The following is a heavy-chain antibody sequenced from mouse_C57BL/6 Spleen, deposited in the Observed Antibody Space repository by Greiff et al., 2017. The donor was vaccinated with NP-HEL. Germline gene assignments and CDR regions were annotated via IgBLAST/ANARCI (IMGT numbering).Heavy chain of an antibody. D-gene: IGHD1-1*01. CDR3: ARDPFITTVVATDWYCDV. Sequence: EVQGVESGGGLVKPGGSLKLSCAASGFTFSSYAMSWVRQTPEKRLEWVATISDGGSYTYYPDNVKGRFTISRDNAKNNLYLQMSHLKSEDTAMYYCARDPFITTVVATDWYCDVGGTGTTVTVSS. J-gene: IGHJ1*03. V-gene: IGHV5-4*01. CDR1: GFTFSSYA. CDR2: ISDGGSYT.